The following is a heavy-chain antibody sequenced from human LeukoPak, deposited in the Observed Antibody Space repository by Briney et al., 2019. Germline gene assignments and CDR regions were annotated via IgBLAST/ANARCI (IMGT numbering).Heavy chain of an antibody. CDR1: GGSFSSYY. V-gene: IGHV4-59*01. Sequence: SETLSLTCAVYGGSFSSYYWSWIRQPPGKGLEWIGYIYYSGSTNYNPSLKSRVTISVDTSKNQFSLKLSSVTAADTAVYYCARDIKGCSGGSCYNWFDPWGQGTLVTVSS. D-gene: IGHD2-15*01. CDR2: IYYSGST. CDR3: ARDIKGCSGGSCYNWFDP. J-gene: IGHJ5*02.